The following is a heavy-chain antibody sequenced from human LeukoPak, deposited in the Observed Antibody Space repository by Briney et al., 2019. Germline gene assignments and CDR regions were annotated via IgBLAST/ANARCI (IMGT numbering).Heavy chain of an antibody. D-gene: IGHD4/OR15-4a*01. CDR2: ISSSSNYI. CDR3: VRVPNSANFPNWFDP. CDR1: GFTFSSST. Sequence: GGSLRLSCAASGFTFSSSTMNWVRQAPGKGLEWVSSISSSSNYIYYADSVKGRFTISRDNAKNSLYLQMNSLRAEDTAVYYCVRVPNSANFPNWFDPWGQGTLVTVSS. J-gene: IGHJ5*02. V-gene: IGHV3-21*01.